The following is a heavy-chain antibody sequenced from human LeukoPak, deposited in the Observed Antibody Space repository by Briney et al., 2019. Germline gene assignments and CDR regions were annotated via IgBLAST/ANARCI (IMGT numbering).Heavy chain of an antibody. V-gene: IGHV3-74*01. CDR1: EFNFNDYW. CDR3: ARVRHDSDDWVDP. D-gene: IGHD3-16*01. CDR2: INTDGSRT. Sequence: GGSLRLSCVTSEFNFNDYWMHWVRQAPGKGLVWVSRINTDGSRTDYADPVTGRFTISRDNAKNTLFLQMNSLRGEDTAVYYCARVRHDSDDWVDPWGQGTLVIVSS. J-gene: IGHJ5*02.